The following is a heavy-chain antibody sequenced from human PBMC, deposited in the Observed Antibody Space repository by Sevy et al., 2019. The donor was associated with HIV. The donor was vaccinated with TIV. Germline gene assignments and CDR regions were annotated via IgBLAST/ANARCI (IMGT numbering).Heavy chain of an antibody. V-gene: IGHV3-30-3*01. Sequence: GGSLRLSCTASGFTFSTHAAHWVRQAPGKGLEWVAVTSYDGHMKYYADSVKGRFTISRDNSKSALYMDMNSLRPDDTARYYCARGGSGSFDPFYYYYDMDVWGQGTTVTVSS. CDR1: GFTFSTHA. CDR2: TSYDGHMK. J-gene: IGHJ6*02. D-gene: IGHD3-10*01. CDR3: ARGGSGSFDPFYYYYDMDV.